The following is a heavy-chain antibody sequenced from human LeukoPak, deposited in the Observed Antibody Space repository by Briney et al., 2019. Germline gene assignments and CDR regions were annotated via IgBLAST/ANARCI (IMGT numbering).Heavy chain of an antibody. CDR2: INQNSGGT. J-gene: IGHJ4*02. CDR1: GYNFIDFS. D-gene: IGHD1-26*01. V-gene: IGHV1-2*02. Sequence: ASVKVSCKDSGYNFIDFSMHWVRQAPGQGLEWMGWINQNSGGTNYAQNFQGRVTMTWDPSISTAYMELRSLRYDDTAVYYCAREGWDPHLEYWGQGTLVTVSS. CDR3: AREGWDPHLEY.